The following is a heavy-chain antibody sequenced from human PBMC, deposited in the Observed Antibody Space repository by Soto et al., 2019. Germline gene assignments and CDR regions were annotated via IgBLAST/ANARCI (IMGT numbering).Heavy chain of an antibody. D-gene: IGHD3-10*01. CDR3: ASPVKLLWFGELLPDAFDI. J-gene: IGHJ3*02. CDR2: IYYSGST. Sequence: QLQLQESGPGLVKPSETLSLTCTVSGGSISSSSYYWGWIRQPPGKGLEWIGRIYYSGSTYYNPSLKSRVTISVDTSKNQFSLKLTPVTAADTAVYYCASPVKLLWFGELLPDAFDIWGQGTMVTVSS. CDR1: GGSISSSSYY. V-gene: IGHV4-39*01.